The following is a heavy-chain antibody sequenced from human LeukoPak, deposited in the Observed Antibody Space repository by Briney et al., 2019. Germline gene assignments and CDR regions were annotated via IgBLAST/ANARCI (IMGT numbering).Heavy chain of an antibody. CDR2: VNHSGST. D-gene: IGHD3-16*01. V-gene: IGHV4-34*01. Sequence: SETLSLTCAVYSGSFSGYYWSWIRQPPGKGLEWIGEVNHSGSTNYNPSLKSRVTISVDTSKNQFSLKLSSVTAADTAVYYCARHYGPWGQGTLVTVSS. CDR1: SGSFSGYY. CDR3: ARHYGP. J-gene: IGHJ5*02.